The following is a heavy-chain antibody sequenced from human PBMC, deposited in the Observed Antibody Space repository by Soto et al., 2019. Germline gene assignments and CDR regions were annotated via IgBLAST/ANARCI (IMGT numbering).Heavy chain of an antibody. V-gene: IGHV4-39*01. Sequence: QLQLQESGPGLVRPSETLSLTCTVSGGSISSHTHYWGWIRQPPGRGLEWIGSIYYSGSTYYNPCPNSRVTNSIDISNNQFSRKLNYVTVADTAIYYCARHTAVMIGEVAFDIWGPGTMVTVSS. CDR3: ARHTAVMIGEVAFDI. CDR1: GGSISSHTHY. J-gene: IGHJ3*02. CDR2: IYYSGST. D-gene: IGHD2-21*01.